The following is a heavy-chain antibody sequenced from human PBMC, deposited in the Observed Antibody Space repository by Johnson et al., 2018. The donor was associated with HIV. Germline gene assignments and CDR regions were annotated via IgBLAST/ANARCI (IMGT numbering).Heavy chain of an antibody. J-gene: IGHJ3*02. CDR2: ITASGSPI. Sequence: QVQLVESGGGLVKPGGSLRLSCAASGFIFSDSYMSWIRQAPGKGLEWLSYITASGSPIYYADSVRGRFTVSRDNSKNTLYLQMNSLRAEDTAVYYCARGGYYDSSGSAFDIWGQGTMVTVSS. CDR3: ARGGYYDSSGSAFDI. D-gene: IGHD3-22*01. CDR1: GFIFSDSY. V-gene: IGHV3-11*04.